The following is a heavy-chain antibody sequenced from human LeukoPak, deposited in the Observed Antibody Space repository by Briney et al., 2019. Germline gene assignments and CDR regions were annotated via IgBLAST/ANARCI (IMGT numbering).Heavy chain of an antibody. D-gene: IGHD3/OR15-3a*01. CDR3: ARGPSRGLVTLGVWWFDP. Sequence: ASVKVSCKASGYTFTGYYMHWVRQAPGQGLEWMGWINPNSGGTSYAQKFQGRVTMTRDTSISTAYMELSRLRSDDTAVYYCARGPSRGLVTLGVWWFDPWGQGTLVTVSS. V-gene: IGHV1-2*02. CDR2: INPNSGGT. CDR1: GYTFTGYY. J-gene: IGHJ5*02.